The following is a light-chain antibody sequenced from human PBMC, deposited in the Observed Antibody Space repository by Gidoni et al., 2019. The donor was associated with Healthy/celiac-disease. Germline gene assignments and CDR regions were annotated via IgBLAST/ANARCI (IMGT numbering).Light chain of an antibody. CDR3: QQSYSTPPGGGT. CDR1: QSISSY. J-gene: IGKJ2*01. Sequence: DIQMTQSPSSLSASVGDRVTITCRASQSISSYLNWYQQKPGKAPKLLIYAASSLQSGVPSRFSGSGSGTDFTLTISSLQPEDFATYYCQQSYSTPPGGGTFGQGTKLEIK. CDR2: AAS. V-gene: IGKV1-39*01.